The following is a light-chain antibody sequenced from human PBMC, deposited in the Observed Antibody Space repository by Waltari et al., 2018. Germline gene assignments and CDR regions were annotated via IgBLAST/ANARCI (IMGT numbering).Light chain of an antibody. V-gene: IGLV3-19*01. CDR1: SLRTYF. Sequence: SSDLTQDPAVSVALGQTVRITCQGDSLRTYFASWYQQGPGEAPRLVIYDKDNRPSGIPVRFSGSSSGHTSSLTITGAQADDDADYYCSSRDTSGDHVVFGGGTKLTVL. J-gene: IGLJ2*01. CDR3: SSRDTSGDHVV. CDR2: DKD.